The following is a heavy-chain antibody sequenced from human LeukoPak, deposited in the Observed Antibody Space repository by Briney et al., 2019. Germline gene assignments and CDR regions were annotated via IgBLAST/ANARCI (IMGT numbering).Heavy chain of an antibody. CDR3: AKDSSSPLVVTAILYYYYYYMDV. CDR2: ISSSGSTI. Sequence: PGGSLRLSCAASGFTFSSYEMNWVRQAPGKGLEWVSYISSSGSTIYYADSVKGRFTISRDNSKNTLYLQMNSLRAEDTAVYYCAKDSSSPLVVTAILYYYYYYMDVWGKGTTVTISS. CDR1: GFTFSSYE. V-gene: IGHV3-48*03. J-gene: IGHJ6*03. D-gene: IGHD2-21*02.